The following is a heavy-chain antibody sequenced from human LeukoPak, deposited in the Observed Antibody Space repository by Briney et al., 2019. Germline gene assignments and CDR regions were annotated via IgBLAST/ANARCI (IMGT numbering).Heavy chain of an antibody. CDR3: ARGVGAYCGGDCYSRLYYFDY. CDR1: GGSISSSSYY. CDR2: IYYSGST. J-gene: IGHJ4*02. Sequence: SETLSLTCTVSGGSISSSSYYWGWIRQPPGKGLEWIGSIYYSGSTYYNPSLKSRVTISVDTSKNQFPLKLSSVTAADTAVYYCARGVGAYCGGDCYSRLYYFDYWGQGTLVTVSS. D-gene: IGHD2-21*02. V-gene: IGHV4-39*06.